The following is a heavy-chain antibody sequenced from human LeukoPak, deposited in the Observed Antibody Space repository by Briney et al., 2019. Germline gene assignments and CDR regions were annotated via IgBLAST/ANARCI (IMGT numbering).Heavy chain of an antibody. D-gene: IGHD2-2*02. CDR1: GFTFSSYE. Sequence: PGGSLRLSCAASGFTFSSYEMNWVRQAPGKGLEWVSYISSSGSTIYYADSVKGRFTISRDNAKIPLYLQMNSLRAEDTAVYYCARDLGYCTSTSCYSLYGMDVWGKGTTVTVSS. CDR2: ISSSGSTI. J-gene: IGHJ6*04. V-gene: IGHV3-48*03. CDR3: ARDLGYCTSTSCYSLYGMDV.